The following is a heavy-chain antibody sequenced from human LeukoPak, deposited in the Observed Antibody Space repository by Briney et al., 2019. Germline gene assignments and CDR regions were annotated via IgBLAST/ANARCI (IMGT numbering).Heavy chain of an antibody. CDR1: GFTFSSYA. Sequence: GGSLRLSCAASGFTFSSYAMNWVRQAPGKGLEWVSAISGSDGSTYYAGSVKGRFTISRDNSKNTLYLQMNRLRAEDTGIYYCAKSGGVRFDRWGQATLVTLSS. J-gene: IGHJ5*02. V-gene: IGHV3-23*01. CDR3: AKSGGVRFDR. D-gene: IGHD3-16*01. CDR2: ISGSDGST.